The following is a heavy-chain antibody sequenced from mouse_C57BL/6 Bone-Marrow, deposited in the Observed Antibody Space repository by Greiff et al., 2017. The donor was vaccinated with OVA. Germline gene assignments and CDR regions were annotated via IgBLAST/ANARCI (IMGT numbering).Heavy chain of an antibody. J-gene: IGHJ1*03. CDR1: GYTFTSYW. CDR2: IHPNSGST. V-gene: IGHV1-64*01. CDR3: AREANWEPWYFDV. Sequence: VQLQQSGAELVKPGASVKLSCKASGYTFTSYWMHWVKQRPGQGLEWIGMIHPNSGSTNYNEKFKSKATLTVDKSSSTAYMQLSSLTSEDSAVYYCAREANWEPWYFDVWGTGTTVTVSS. D-gene: IGHD4-1*01.